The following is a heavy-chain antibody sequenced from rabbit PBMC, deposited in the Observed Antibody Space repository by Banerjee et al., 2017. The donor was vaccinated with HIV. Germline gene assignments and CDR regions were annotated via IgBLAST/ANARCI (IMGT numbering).Heavy chain of an antibody. CDR1: AFSFSNKYV. V-gene: IGHV1S45*01. CDR2: IITSSGST. J-gene: IGHJ4*01. CDR3: ARDLAGAIGWNFNL. D-gene: IGHD4-1*01. Sequence: QEQLEESGGDLVKPEGSLTLTCTASAFSFSNKYVMCWVRQAPGKGLEWIACIITSSGSTWYASWVNGRFTISKTSSTTVTLQMTSLTAADTATYFCARDLAGAIGWNFNLWGQGTLVTVS.